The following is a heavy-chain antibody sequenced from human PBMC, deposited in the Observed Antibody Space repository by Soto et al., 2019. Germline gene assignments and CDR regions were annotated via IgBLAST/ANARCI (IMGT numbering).Heavy chain of an antibody. J-gene: IGHJ4*02. Sequence: GGSLRLSCIVSGFSMSNHALTWVRQAPGKGLEWVSSISSTGSKTYYADSIKGRFTISRDDSKNTVFLQMNSLRPDDMAFYFCAREPKPFLTGYYDLWGQGTLVTVSS. D-gene: IGHD3-9*01. V-gene: IGHV3-23*01. CDR2: ISSTGSKT. CDR3: AREPKPFLTGYYDL. CDR1: GFSMSNHA.